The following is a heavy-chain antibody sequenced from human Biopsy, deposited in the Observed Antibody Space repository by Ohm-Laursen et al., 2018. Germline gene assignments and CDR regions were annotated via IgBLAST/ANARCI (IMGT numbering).Heavy chain of an antibody. Sequence: SETLSLTCAVSGASISSYFWNWIRQPPGKGLEWIGDIYYSGSTKYNPSLKSRVTISVDMSKSQLSLKLTSVTTADTAVYYCARGNEVMVTGPYFFDYWGQGTLVTVSS. J-gene: IGHJ4*02. D-gene: IGHD2-21*02. CDR3: ARGNEVMVTGPYFFDY. CDR1: GASISSYF. V-gene: IGHV4-59*01. CDR2: IYYSGST.